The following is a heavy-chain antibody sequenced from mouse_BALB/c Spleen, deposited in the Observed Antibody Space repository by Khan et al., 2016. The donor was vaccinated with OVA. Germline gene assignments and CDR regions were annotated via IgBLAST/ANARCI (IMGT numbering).Heavy chain of an antibody. V-gene: IGHV2-2*02. CDR3: ARNRNGYFDY. CDR1: GFSLTNYG. J-gene: IGHJ2*01. Sequence: QVQLKESGPGLVQPSQSLSITCTVSGFSLTNYGIHWVRQSPGKGLEWLGMIWSGGSTDYNATFISRLSINKDNSKSQVFFKMNSLQANDTAIYYCARNRNGYFDYWGQRTTLTVSS. CDR2: IWSGGST.